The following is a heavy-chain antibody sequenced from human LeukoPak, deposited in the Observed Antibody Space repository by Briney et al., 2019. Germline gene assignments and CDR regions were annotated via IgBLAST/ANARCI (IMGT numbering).Heavy chain of an antibody. Sequence: PGRSLRLSCAASGFTFDDYAMHWVRQAPGKGLEWVSGISWNSGSIGYADSVKGRFTISRDNAKNSLYLQMNSLRAEDMALYYCAKDKTAGTTGPGGDAFDIWGQGTMVTLSS. CDR2: ISWNSGSI. CDR1: GFTFDDYA. V-gene: IGHV3-9*03. J-gene: IGHJ3*02. D-gene: IGHD1-1*01. CDR3: AKDKTAGTTGPGGDAFDI.